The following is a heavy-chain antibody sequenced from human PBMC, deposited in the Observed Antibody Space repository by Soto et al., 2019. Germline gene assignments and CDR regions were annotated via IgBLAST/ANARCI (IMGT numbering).Heavy chain of an antibody. V-gene: IGHV1-8*01. CDR1: GYTFTSYD. D-gene: IGHD4-17*01. Sequence: QVQLAQSGAEVKKPGASVKVSCKASGYTFTSYDINWVLQATGQGLELMGWMNPNSGNTGYAQKFQGRVTMTRNTSISTAYMELSSLRYEDTAVYYCASAGCSDYQSGDAFDIWGQGTLVTVSS. CDR3: ASAGCSDYQSGDAFDI. J-gene: IGHJ3*02. CDR2: MNPNSGNT.